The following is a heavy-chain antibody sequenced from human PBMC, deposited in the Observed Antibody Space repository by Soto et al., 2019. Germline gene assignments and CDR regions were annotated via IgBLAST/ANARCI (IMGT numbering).Heavy chain of an antibody. CDR3: AGDEYSSSCGYYGMEV. CDR1: GYTFTSYY. V-gene: IGHV1-46*01. Sequence: SVKVSSKASGYTFTSYYMHWLRQAPGQGRQWMGIINPSGGSTSYAQKLQGRVTMTRDTSTSTVYMELSSLRSEDTAVYYCAGDEYSSSCGYYGMEVWGQGTTVTVSS. D-gene: IGHD6-6*01. J-gene: IGHJ6*02. CDR2: INPSGGST.